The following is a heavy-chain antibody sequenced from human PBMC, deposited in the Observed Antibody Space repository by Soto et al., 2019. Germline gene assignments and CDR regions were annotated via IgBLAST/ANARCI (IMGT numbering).Heavy chain of an antibody. CDR2: IVVGSGNT. D-gene: IGHD6-19*01. CDR3: AREKAGISGWSYYFAY. J-gene: IGHJ4*02. V-gene: IGHV1-58*01. CDR1: GFTFTSSA. Sequence: ASVNVSCKASGFTFTSSAVQWVRQARGQRLEWIGWIVVGSGNTNYAQKFQERVTITRDMSTSTAYMELSSLRSEDTAVFYCAREKAGISGWSYYFAYLGKGTLVTVSS.